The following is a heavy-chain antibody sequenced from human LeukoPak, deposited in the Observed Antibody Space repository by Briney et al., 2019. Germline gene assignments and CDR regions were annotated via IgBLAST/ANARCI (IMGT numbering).Heavy chain of an antibody. CDR2: IYNGGTT. CDR1: GFTVSSNY. Sequence: GGSLRLSCAASGFTVSSNYMSWVRQAPGKGLEWVSVIYNGGTTYYADSVKGRFTISRDNSKNTLYLQMNGLRAEDTAVYYCARDGIAVAGTDYWGQGTLVTVSS. J-gene: IGHJ4*02. CDR3: ARDGIAVAGTDY. V-gene: IGHV3-53*01. D-gene: IGHD6-19*01.